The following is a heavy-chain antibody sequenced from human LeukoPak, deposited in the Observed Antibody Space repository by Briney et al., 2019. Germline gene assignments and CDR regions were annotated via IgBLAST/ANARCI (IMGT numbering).Heavy chain of an antibody. J-gene: IGHJ4*02. Sequence: GGSLRLSCAASGFTFSSYGMHWVRQAPGKGLEWVAFIRYDGSKKHYADSVKGRFTISRDNSKNTLYLQMNSLRAEDTAVYYCPRDLLPAAGEYYFDYWGQGTLVTVSS. V-gene: IGHV3-30*02. D-gene: IGHD6-13*01. CDR2: IRYDGSKK. CDR3: PRDLLPAAGEYYFDY. CDR1: GFTFSSYG.